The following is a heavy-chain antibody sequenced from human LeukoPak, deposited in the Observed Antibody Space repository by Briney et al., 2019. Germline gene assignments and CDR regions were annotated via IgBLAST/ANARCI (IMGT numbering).Heavy chain of an antibody. CDR2: IYSGGST. CDR1: GFTVSSNH. V-gene: IGHV3-53*01. Sequence: GGSLRLSCAASGFTVSSNHMSWVRQAPGKGLEWVSVIYSGGSTYYADSVKGRFTISRDNSKNTLYLQMNSLRAEDTAVYYCARGVVGAPLGWFDPWGQGTLVTVSS. CDR3: ARGVVGAPLGWFDP. J-gene: IGHJ5*02. D-gene: IGHD1-26*01.